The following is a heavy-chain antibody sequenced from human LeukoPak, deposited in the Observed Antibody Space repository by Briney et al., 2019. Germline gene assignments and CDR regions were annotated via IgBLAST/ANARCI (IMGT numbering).Heavy chain of an antibody. CDR2: IIPIFGTA. CDR1: GGTFSSYA. J-gene: IGHJ4*02. CDR3: AEEGYCSGGSCYPHH. V-gene: IGHV1-69*05. Sequence: SVKVSCKASGGTFSSYAISWVRQAPGQGLEWMGRIIPIFGTANYAQKFQGRVTITTDESTSTAYMELSSLRSEAAAVYYCAEEGYCSGGSCYPHHWGQGTLVTVSS. D-gene: IGHD2-15*01.